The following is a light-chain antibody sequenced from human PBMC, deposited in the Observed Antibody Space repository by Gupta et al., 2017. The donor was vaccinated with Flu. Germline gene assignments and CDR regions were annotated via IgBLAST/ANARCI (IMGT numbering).Light chain of an antibody. V-gene: IGLV2-14*01. CDR2: DVG. CDR1: SSDIGGYMF. Sequence: SITISCTGTSSDIGGYMFVSWYQQHPGTGPILMIHDVGNRPSGVSDRFSGSKSGNTAFLTISGLQAEDEAHYYCSSYTTTSTWVFGGGTKLTVL. J-gene: IGLJ3*02. CDR3: SSYTTTSTWV.